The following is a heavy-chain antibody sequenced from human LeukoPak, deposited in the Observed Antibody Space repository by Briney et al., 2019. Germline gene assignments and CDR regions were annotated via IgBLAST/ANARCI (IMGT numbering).Heavy chain of an antibody. Sequence: GGSLRLSCATSGFSNYGMHWVRQAPGKGLEWVAFIRYDGRSQYYADSLKGRFTISRDNAKNSLYLQMNSLRAEDTAVYYCARAYGMSYYYYYMDVWGKGTTVTVSS. J-gene: IGHJ6*03. CDR1: GFSNYG. V-gene: IGHV3-30*02. CDR2: IRYDGRSQ. CDR3: ARAYGMSYYYYYMDV. D-gene: IGHD4-17*01.